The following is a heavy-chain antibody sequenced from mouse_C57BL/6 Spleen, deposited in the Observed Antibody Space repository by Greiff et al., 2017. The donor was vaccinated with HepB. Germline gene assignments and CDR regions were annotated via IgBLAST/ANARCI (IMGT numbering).Heavy chain of an antibody. CDR1: GYSFTGYY. CDR3: ARSSDGYSWFAY. J-gene: IGHJ3*01. D-gene: IGHD2-3*01. V-gene: IGHV1-42*01. Sequence: VQLQQSGPELVKPGASVKISCKASGYSFTGYYMNWVKQSPEKSLEWIGEINPSTGGTTYNQKFKAKATLTVDKSSSTAYMQLKSLTSEDSAVYYCARSSDGYSWFAYWGQGTLVTVSA. CDR2: INPSTGGT.